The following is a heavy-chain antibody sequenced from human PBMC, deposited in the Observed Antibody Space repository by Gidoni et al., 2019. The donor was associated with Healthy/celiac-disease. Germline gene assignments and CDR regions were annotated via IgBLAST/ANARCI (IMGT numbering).Heavy chain of an antibody. D-gene: IGHD6-13*01. CDR3: AKDIGLAAAGNDGGLYDY. CDR2: ISCDGGST. Sequence: EVQLVESGGVVVQPGGSLRLSCAASGFTFDDYTMNWVRQAPGKGLEWVSLISCDGGSTYYADSVKGRFTISRDNSKNSLYLQMNSLRTEDTALYYCAKDIGLAAAGNDGGLYDYWGQGTLVTVSS. CDR1: GFTFDDYT. J-gene: IGHJ4*02. V-gene: IGHV3-43*01.